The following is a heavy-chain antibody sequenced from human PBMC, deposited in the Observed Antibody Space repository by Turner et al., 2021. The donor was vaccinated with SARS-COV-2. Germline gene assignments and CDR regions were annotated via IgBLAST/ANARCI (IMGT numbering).Heavy chain of an antibody. CDR1: GFTFSSHG. V-gene: IGHV3-30*18. J-gene: IGHJ4*02. D-gene: IGHD3-3*01. CDR3: AKDDNYDFWTGYYMY. CDR2: ISYDGSNK. Sequence: QVQLLASVAGVGQPGSSLRLPCAASGFTFSSHGMHWVGQAPGKGLEWVAVISYDGSNKYYADSVKGRFTISRDNSKNTLYLQMNSLRAEDTAVYYCAKDDNYDFWTGYYMYWGQGTLVTVSS.